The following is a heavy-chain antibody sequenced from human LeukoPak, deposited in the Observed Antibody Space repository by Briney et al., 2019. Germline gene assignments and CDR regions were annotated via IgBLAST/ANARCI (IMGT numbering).Heavy chain of an antibody. V-gene: IGHV4-34*01. CDR3: ARHVFTITMVRGVIITGSHFDY. CDR2: IYYSGST. Sequence: SETLSLTCAVYGGSFSGYYWSWIRQPPGKGLEWIGGIYYSGSTYYNPSLKSRVTISVDTSKNQFSLKLSSVTAADTAVYYCARHVFTITMVRGVIITGSHFDYWGQGTLVTVSS. J-gene: IGHJ4*02. CDR1: GGSFSGYY. D-gene: IGHD3-10*01.